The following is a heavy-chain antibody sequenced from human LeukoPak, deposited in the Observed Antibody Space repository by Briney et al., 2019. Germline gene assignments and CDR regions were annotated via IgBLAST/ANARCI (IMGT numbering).Heavy chain of an antibody. CDR1: GFTFSTYG. CDR3: AKIGAAGTLLYWFDP. Sequence: GGSLRLSCAASGFTFSTYGMHWVRQAAGGGLEWVVVISYDGSNKYYADSVKGRFTISRDNSKNTLYLQMNSLRPEDTAVYYCAKIGAAGTLLYWFDPWGQGTLVTVSS. J-gene: IGHJ5*02. D-gene: IGHD6-13*01. V-gene: IGHV3-30*18. CDR2: ISYDGSNK.